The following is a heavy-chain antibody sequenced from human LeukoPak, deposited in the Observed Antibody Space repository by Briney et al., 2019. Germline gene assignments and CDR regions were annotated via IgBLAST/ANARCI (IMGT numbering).Heavy chain of an antibody. V-gene: IGHV3-74*01. CDR2: INSDGSTT. Sequence: GGSLRLSCGASGFTFSSYWMHWVRQAPGKGLVWISRINSDGSTTSYADSVKGRFTISRDNSKNTLYLQMNSLRAEDTAVYYCATPVGARITIFGVVTTWGQGTLVTVSS. CDR3: ATPVGARITIFGVVTT. CDR1: GFTFSSYW. J-gene: IGHJ5*02. D-gene: IGHD3-3*01.